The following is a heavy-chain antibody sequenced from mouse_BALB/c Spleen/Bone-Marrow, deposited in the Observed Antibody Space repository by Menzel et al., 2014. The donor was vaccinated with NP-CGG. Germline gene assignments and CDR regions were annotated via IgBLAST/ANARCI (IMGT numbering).Heavy chain of an antibody. D-gene: IGHD1-1*01. V-gene: IGHV5-6-3*01. CDR1: GFTFSSYG. Sequence: EVQLVESGGGLVQPGGSLKLSCVASGFTFSSYGMSWVRQIPDKRLELVATINNNGGSTYYPDSVKGQFTISRDNAKNTLYLQMSSLKSEDTAMYYCARVYGWYFDVWGAGTTVTVSS. CDR2: INNNGGST. CDR3: ARVYGWYFDV. J-gene: IGHJ1*01.